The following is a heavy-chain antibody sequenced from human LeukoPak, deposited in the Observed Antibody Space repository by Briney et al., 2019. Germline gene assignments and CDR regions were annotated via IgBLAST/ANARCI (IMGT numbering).Heavy chain of an antibody. D-gene: IGHD3-3*01. CDR2: TYAVGMT. CDR1: GFTVNTNY. CDR3: ARGTSRTSPLSGYYRGYFDY. Sequence: PGGSLRLACAASGFTVNTNYMTWVRQAPGKGREWVSITYAVGMTYYADSVKGRFTSSRDNSKNVLYLQMNSLGAADTAVYYCARGTSRTSPLSGYYRGYFDYWGQGTLVTVSS. J-gene: IGHJ4*02. V-gene: IGHV3-66*02.